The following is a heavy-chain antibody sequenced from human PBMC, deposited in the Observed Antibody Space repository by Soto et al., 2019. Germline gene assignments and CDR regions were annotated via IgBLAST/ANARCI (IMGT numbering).Heavy chain of an antibody. CDR3: KQKTAYDILTGYPKNYYYYGMDV. D-gene: IGHD3-9*01. J-gene: IGHJ6*02. CDR2: IVVGSGNT. CDR1: GFSFTSSA. Sequence: SVKFYCKASGFSFTSSAVQWVRQARGQRLEWVGWIVVGSGNTNYAQKFQERVTITRDMSTSTAYMELSSLRSEDTAVFFFKQKTAYDILTGYPKNYYYYGMDVWGQGTTVTVSS. V-gene: IGHV1-58*01.